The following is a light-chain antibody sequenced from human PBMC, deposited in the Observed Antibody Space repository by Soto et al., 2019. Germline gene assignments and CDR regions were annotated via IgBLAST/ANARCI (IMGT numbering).Light chain of an antibody. CDR2: GAS. CDR1: QPVSGSH. J-gene: IGKJ5*01. V-gene: IGKV3-20*01. Sequence: ESVLTQSPGTLSLSPVERATLSGRASQPVSGSHLAWYQQRPGRAPRLLIYGASSRATGIPDRFSGSGSGTDFTLTIRRLEPEDFAVYYCQHYGFSLITFGQGTRLEIK. CDR3: QHYGFSLIT.